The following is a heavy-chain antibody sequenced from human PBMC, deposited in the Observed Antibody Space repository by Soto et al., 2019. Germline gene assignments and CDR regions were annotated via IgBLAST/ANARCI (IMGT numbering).Heavy chain of an antibody. CDR1: GFDFTNSW. CDR3: TRDQRYSSAV. V-gene: IGHV3-74*01. CDR2: VNSDGSIT. Sequence: EVQLVESGGGLVQPGGSLRLSCAASGFDFTNSWMHWVRQAPGKGLVWVSHVNSDGSITTYADSVKGRFTISRDNAKNTVYLQMNGLRVEDTAVYYCTRDQRYSSAVWGQGTLVTVSS. D-gene: IGHD5-18*01. J-gene: IGHJ4*02.